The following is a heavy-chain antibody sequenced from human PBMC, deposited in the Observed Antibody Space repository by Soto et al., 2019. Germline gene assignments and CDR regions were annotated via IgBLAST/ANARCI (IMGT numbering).Heavy chain of an antibody. Sequence: GGSLRLSCAASGFTFSSYAMSWVRQAPGKGLEWVSAISGSGGSTYYADSVKGRFTISRDNSKNTLYLQMNSLRAEDTAVYYCARGGGGTSLYYYYYMDVWGKGTTVTVSS. CDR3: ARGGGGTSLYYYYYMDV. CDR2: ISGSGGST. D-gene: IGHD2-15*01. V-gene: IGHV3-23*01. J-gene: IGHJ6*03. CDR1: GFTFSSYA.